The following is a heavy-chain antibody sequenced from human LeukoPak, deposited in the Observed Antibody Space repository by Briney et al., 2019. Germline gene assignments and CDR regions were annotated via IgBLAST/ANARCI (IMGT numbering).Heavy chain of an antibody. J-gene: IGHJ6*03. Sequence: GGSLRLSCAASGFTFSSYGMSWVRQAPGQGLEGISAMSGSGGTSYYVDPVKGRFTISRDNSKNTLYLHMNSLRAADAAVFYCAKGGGGGTITMVRGVKGDYYYMDVGGKGTTVTISS. V-gene: IGHV3-23*01. CDR3: AKGGGGGTITMVRGVKGDYYYMDV. CDR2: MSGSGGTS. CDR1: GFTFSSYG. D-gene: IGHD3-10*01.